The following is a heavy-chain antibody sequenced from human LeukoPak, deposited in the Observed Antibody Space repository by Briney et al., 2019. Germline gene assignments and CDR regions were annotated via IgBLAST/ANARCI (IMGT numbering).Heavy chain of an antibody. J-gene: IGHJ4*02. V-gene: IGHV1-8*01. CDR3: ARVLIFGELLYYYFDY. Sequence: GASVKVSGKASGYIFTRYDINWVRQAPGQGLEWMGWMNPNTGNTGYAQKFQGRVTMTRNISIITAYMELRSLRSDDTAVYYCARVLIFGELLYYYFDYWGQGTLVTVSS. CDR1: GYIFTRYD. D-gene: IGHD3-10*01. CDR2: MNPNTGNT.